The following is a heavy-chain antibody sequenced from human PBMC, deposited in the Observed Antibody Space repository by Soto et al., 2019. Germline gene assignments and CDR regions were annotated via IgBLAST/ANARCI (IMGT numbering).Heavy chain of an antibody. J-gene: IGHJ4*02. V-gene: IGHV1-3*01. D-gene: IGHD5-12*01. CDR2: INAGNGNT. CDR1: GYTFTNYA. CDR3: ARVSGYYLPDY. Sequence: GASVKVSCKASGYTFTNYATHWVRQAPGQRLEWIGWINAGNGNTKYSQKFQGRVTITRDTSASTAYMELSSLRSEYTAVYYCARVSGYYLPDYWGQGTLVTVSS.